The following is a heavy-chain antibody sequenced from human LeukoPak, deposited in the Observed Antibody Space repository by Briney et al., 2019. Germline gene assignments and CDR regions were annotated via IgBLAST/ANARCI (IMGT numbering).Heavy chain of an antibody. Sequence: GGSLRLSCAASGFTFSSYAMSWVRQAPGKGLEWVSAISGSGGSTYYADSVKGRFTISRDNSKNTLYLQMNSLRAEDTAEYYCAKDLWFGELLIEYYYYYGMDVWGQGTTVTVSS. CDR3: AKDLWFGELLIEYYYYYGMDV. J-gene: IGHJ6*02. V-gene: IGHV3-23*01. CDR2: ISGSGGST. D-gene: IGHD3-10*01. CDR1: GFTFSSYA.